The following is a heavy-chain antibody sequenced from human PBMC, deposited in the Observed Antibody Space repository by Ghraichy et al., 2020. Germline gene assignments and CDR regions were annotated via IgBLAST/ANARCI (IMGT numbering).Heavy chain of an antibody. CDR3: TRGVRGVVGGVDF. Sequence: GGSLRLSCKGSGFSFGDYAMTWFRQAPGKGLKLVGFIRNEIYGGTAEYAESVKGRFTISRDDSNSIAYLQLNSLKTEDAGVYYCTRGVRGVVGGVDFWGQGTTVTVSS. CDR1: GFSFGDYA. CDR2: IRNEIYGGTA. D-gene: IGHD3-10*01. V-gene: IGHV3-49*03. J-gene: IGHJ6*02.